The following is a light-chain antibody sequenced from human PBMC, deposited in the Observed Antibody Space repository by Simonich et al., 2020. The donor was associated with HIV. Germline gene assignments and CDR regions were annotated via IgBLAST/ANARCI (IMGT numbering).Light chain of an antibody. V-gene: IGLV3-25*03. CDR3: QSADSSGTYVV. Sequence: SYELTQPPSVSVSPGQTARITCSGDALPKQYAYWYQQKPGQAPVRVIYKDSERPSGIPGRFSGSSSGTKVTLTISGVQAEDEADYYCQSADSSGTYVVFGGGTKLTVL. CDR2: KDS. CDR1: ALPKQY. J-gene: IGLJ2*01.